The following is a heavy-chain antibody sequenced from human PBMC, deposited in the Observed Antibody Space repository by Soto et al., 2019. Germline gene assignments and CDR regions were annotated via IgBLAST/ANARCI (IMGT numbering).Heavy chain of an antibody. Sequence: EEQLLESGGGLVQPGGSLRLSCAASGFTFRSYAMTWVRQAPGKGLEWVSGVSGSGTSTSYADSVKGRFTISRDNSKNTLYMQMDSLRAEDTAVYYFAKGRLGVVPGGFDPWGQGTLVTVSS. D-gene: IGHD2-2*01. V-gene: IGHV3-23*01. CDR1: GFTFRSYA. CDR2: VSGSGTST. CDR3: AKGRLGVVPGGFDP. J-gene: IGHJ5*02.